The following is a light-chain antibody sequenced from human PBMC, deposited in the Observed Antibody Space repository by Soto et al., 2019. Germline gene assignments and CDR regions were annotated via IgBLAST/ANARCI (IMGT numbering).Light chain of an antibody. Sequence: DIQMTQSPSSLSASVGDRVTITCQASQDISNYLNRYQQKPGKAPKLLIYDASNLETGVPSRFIGIGSGTDFPFTISSLQPEDIATYYCKQYDNLPPCTFGPGTKVDIK. CDR1: QDISNY. J-gene: IGKJ3*01. V-gene: IGKV1-33*01. CDR3: KQYDNLPPCT. CDR2: DAS.